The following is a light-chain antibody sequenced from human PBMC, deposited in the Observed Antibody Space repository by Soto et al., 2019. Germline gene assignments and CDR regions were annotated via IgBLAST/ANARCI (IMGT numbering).Light chain of an antibody. V-gene: IGKV3-20*01. Sequence: EIVLTQSPGTLSLSPGERATLSCRASQSVTSTHLAWYQQKPGQAPRLLIYGVYTRATGTPDRISGGGSGTHFTLTISRLEPEDFAVYYCQHYVTSSITFGQGTRLENK. CDR1: QSVTSTH. CDR3: QHYVTSSIT. CDR2: GVY. J-gene: IGKJ5*01.